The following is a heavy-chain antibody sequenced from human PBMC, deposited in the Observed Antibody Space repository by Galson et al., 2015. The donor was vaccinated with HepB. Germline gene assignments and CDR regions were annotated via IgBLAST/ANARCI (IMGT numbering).Heavy chain of an antibody. V-gene: IGHV1-2*06. J-gene: IGHJ4*02. CDR1: GYTFTGYY. CDR2: INPNSGGT. D-gene: IGHD6-13*01. CDR3: ARESRIAAAGTVSDFPRPFDY. Sequence: SVKVSCKASGYTFTGYYMHWVRQAPGQGLEWMGRINPNSGGTNYAQKFQGRVTMTRHTSISTAYMELSRLRSDDTAVYYCARESRIAAAGTVSDFPRPFDYWGQGTLVTVSS.